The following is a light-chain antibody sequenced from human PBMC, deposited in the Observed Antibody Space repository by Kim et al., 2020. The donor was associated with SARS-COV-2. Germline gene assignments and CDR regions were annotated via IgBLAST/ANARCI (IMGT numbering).Light chain of an antibody. CDR1: ELGDKY. J-gene: IGLJ1*01. CDR3: QAWDSSTDV. CDR2: QDS. Sequence: SYELTQPPSVSVSPGQTASITCSGDELGDKYACWYQQKPGQSPVLVIYQDSKRPSGIPERFSGSNSGNTATLTISGTQAMDEADYYCQAWDSSTDVFGTGTKVTVL. V-gene: IGLV3-1*01.